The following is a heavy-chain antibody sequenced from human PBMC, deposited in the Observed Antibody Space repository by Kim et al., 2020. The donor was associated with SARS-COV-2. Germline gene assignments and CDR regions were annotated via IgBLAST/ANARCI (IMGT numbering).Heavy chain of an antibody. CDR1: GGSISSYY. CDR3: ARGGGLLLGFGAFDI. J-gene: IGHJ3*02. CDR2: IYYSGST. Sequence: SETLSLTCTVSGGSISSYYWSWIRQPPGKGLEWIGYIYYSGSTNYNPSLKSRVTISVDTSKNQFSLKLSSVTAADTAVYYCARGGGLLLGFGAFDIWGQGTMVTVSS. V-gene: IGHV4-59*13. D-gene: IGHD3-3*01.